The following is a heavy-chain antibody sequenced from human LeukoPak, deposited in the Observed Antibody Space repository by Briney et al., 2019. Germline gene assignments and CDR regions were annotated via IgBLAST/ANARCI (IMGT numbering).Heavy chain of an antibody. J-gene: IGHJ1*01. D-gene: IGHD3-22*01. CDR2: ISGSGGST. CDR3: ARDGTKGDSSGYYYSGFFQH. V-gene: IGHV3-23*01. CDR1: GFTFSSYA. Sequence: GGSLRLSCAASGFTFSSYAMSWVRQAPGKGLEWVSAISGSGGSTYYADSVKGRFTISRDNSKNTLYLQMNSLRAEDTAVYYCARDGTKGDSSGYYYSGFFQHWGQGTLVTVSS.